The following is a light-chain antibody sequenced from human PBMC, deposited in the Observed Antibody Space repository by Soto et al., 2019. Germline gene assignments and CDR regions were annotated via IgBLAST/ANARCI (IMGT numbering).Light chain of an antibody. Sequence: EIQITQSPSSLSASLADRVTITFPSSQGIRNDLGWYQQKPGKAPKRLIYAASSLQSGVPSRFSGSGSGTEFTLTISSLQTEDFATYYCLQHNSYPLTFGGGTKVDIK. CDR3: LQHNSYPLT. J-gene: IGKJ4*01. V-gene: IGKV1-17*01. CDR2: AAS. CDR1: QGIRND.